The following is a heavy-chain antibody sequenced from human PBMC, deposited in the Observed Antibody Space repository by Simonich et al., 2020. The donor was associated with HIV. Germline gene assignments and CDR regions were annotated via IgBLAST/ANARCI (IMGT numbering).Heavy chain of an antibody. V-gene: IGHV4-34*04. J-gene: IGHJ6*02. CDR2: INQSGRT. Sequence: QVHLQQWGAGLLKPSETLSLTCAVYGGSFSGYYWNWIRQPPGKGLEWIVEINQSGRTNNNPSLKSRGTISVEPSKNQFSLKLSSVTAADTAVYYCAGLRAYSNYFYYYGMDVWGQGTTVTVSS. CDR3: AGLRAYSNYFYYYGMDV. CDR1: GGSFSGYY. D-gene: IGHD4-4*01.